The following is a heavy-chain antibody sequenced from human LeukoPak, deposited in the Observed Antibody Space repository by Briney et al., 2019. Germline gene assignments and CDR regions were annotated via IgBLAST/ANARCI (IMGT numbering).Heavy chain of an antibody. V-gene: IGHV4-4*07. CDR2: IYSSGST. J-gene: IGHJ4*02. D-gene: IGHD4-23*01. CDR1: GGSISNYY. Sequence: PSETLSLTCTVSGGSISNYYWSWIRQPAGKGLEWIGRIYSSGSTNYNPSLKSRVTMSVDTSKNQFSLKLSSVAAADTAAYYCGRASPRYGGFDYWGQGTLVTVSS. CDR3: GRASPRYGGFDY.